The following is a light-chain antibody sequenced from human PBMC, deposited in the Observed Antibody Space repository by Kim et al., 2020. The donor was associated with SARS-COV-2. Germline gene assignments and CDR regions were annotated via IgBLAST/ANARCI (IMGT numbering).Light chain of an antibody. CDR2: ATS. J-gene: IGKJ2*01. V-gene: IGKV1-39*01. CDR1: RGITSH. CDR3: QQTYSAPYT. Sequence: DIQMTQSPSSLSATVGDKVIITCRASRGITSHLSWYQQRPGSAPKLLVSATSTLRRGVPSRFSGGASGTDFTLTISNLQPDDFATYDCQQTYSAPYTVGPGTKLEI.